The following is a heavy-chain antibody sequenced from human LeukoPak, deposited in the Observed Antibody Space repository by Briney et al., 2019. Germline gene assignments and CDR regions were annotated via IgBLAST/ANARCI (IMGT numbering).Heavy chain of an antibody. Sequence: LEALSLTCIVSGYSISSDYCWGWVRQAPGKGLEWIGSISRRGSPYYNPSLQSRVTMSADTPNNQFSLRLSSVTAADTAVYYCARADVDHYYMDVWGKGTTVTVSS. CDR3: ARADVDHYYMDV. J-gene: IGHJ6*03. CDR2: ISRRGSP. V-gene: IGHV4-38-2*02. D-gene: IGHD3/OR15-3a*01. CDR1: GYSISSDYC.